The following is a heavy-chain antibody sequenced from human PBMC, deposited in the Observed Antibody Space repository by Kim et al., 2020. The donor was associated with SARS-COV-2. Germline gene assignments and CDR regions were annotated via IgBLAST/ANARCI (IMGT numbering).Heavy chain of an antibody. CDR1: GGSFSDYS. J-gene: IGHJ4*02. D-gene: IGHD3-22*01. CDR3: ARGKSEISMIVVVLTGASYYLDF. CDR2: INHSGST. V-gene: IGHV4-34*01. Sequence: SETLSLTCAVDGGSFSDYSWTWIRQPPGKGLQWIGEINHSGSTNYNPSLKSRVTISLDTSKNQFSLRLKSVTAADTAVYYCARGKSEISMIVVVLTGASYYLDFWGQGNLVTVSS.